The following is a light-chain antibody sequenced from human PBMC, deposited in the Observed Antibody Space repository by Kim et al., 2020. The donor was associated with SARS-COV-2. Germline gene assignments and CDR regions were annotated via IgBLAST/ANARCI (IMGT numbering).Light chain of an antibody. J-gene: IGLJ2*01. V-gene: IGLV3-1*01. Sequence: VSPGQTASITCSGDKLGDKYACWYQQKPGQSPVLVIYQDRKRPSGIPERFSGSNSGNTATLTISGTQAMDEADYYCQAWDTSTGGVFGGGTKLTVL. CDR2: QDR. CDR3: QAWDTSTGGV. CDR1: KLGDKY.